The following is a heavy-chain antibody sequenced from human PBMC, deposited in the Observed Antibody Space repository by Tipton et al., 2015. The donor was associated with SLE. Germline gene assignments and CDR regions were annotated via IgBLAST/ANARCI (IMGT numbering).Heavy chain of an antibody. CDR1: GGSISSYY. CDR2: IYYSGST. V-gene: IGHV4-59*01. CDR3: ARGLGLLRQPLSD. J-gene: IGHJ4*02. Sequence: TLSLTCTVSGGSISSYYWSWIRQPPGKGLEWIGYIYYSGSTNYNPSLKSRVTISVDTSKNQFSLKLSSVTAADTAVYYCARGLGLLRQPLSDWGQGTLVTVSS. D-gene: IGHD3-16*01.